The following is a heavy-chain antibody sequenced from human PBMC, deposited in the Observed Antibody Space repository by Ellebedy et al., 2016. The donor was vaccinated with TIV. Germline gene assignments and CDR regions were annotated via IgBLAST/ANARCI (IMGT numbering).Heavy chain of an antibody. CDR2: IYYNENT. J-gene: IGHJ4*02. Sequence: MPGGSLRLSCTVSGGSISTYYWSWIRQSPGKGLEWIGYIYYNENTNYNPSLKSRVTISVDKSKNQFSLTLSAVTAADTAVYFCARDKEHAYGRSFGSWGQGMLVTVSS. CDR1: GGSISTYY. CDR3: ARDKEHAYGRSFGS. D-gene: IGHD1-26*01. V-gene: IGHV4-59*01.